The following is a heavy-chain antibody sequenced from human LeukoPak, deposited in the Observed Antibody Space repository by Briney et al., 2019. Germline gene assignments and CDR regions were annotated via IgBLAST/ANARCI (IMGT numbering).Heavy chain of an antibody. CDR1: GFTFSSYS. CDR2: ISSSSSYI. CDR3: ARDRDYGDYRDAFDI. Sequence: GESLTISCAASGFTFSSYSMNWVRQAPGKGLEWVSSISSSSSYIYYADSVKGRFTISRDNAKNSLYLQMNSLRAEDTAVYYCARDRDYGDYRDAFDIWGQGTMVTVSS. J-gene: IGHJ3*02. D-gene: IGHD4-17*01. V-gene: IGHV3-21*01.